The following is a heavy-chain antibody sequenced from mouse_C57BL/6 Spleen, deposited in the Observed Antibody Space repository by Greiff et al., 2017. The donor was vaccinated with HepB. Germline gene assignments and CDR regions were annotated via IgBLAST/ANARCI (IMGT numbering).Heavy chain of an antibody. D-gene: IGHD2-4*01. Sequence: VKLMESGAELVRPGASVTLSCKASGYTFTDYEMHWVKQTPVHGLEWIGAIDPETGGTAYNQKFKGKAILTADKSSSTAYMELRSLTSEDSAVYYCTRNYEYYFDYWGQGTTLTVSS. J-gene: IGHJ2*01. CDR1: GYTFTDYE. CDR3: TRNYEYYFDY. CDR2: IDPETGGT. V-gene: IGHV1-15*01.